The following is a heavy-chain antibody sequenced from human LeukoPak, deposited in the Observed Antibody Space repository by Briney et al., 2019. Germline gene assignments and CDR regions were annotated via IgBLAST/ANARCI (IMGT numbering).Heavy chain of an antibody. CDR2: ISPHNGNT. D-gene: IGHD3-9*01. V-gene: IGHV1-18*01. CDR3: ARDLNYVTLGYDILADVGYYFDY. J-gene: IGHJ4*01. CDR1: GYTFTMYG. Sequence: ASVKVSCKASGYTFTMYGISWVRQAPGQGLQWLGWISPHNGNTKYAQDLQGRVSMTTDTSTSTAYLELRSLRSDDTAIYYCARDLNYVTLGYDILADVGYYFDYWGHGSLVTVSS.